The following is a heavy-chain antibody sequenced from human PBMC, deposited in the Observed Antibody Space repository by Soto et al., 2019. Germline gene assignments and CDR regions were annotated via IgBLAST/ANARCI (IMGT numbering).Heavy chain of an antibody. D-gene: IGHD5-18*01. J-gene: IGHJ4*02. Sequence: GGSLRLSCAASGFTFSSYAMHWVRQAPGKGLEWVAVISYDGSNKYYADSVKGRFTISRDNSKNTLYLQMNSLRAEDTAVYYCAGAPNTAMANYFDYWGQVTLVTVSS. CDR1: GFTFSSYA. V-gene: IGHV3-30-3*01. CDR3: AGAPNTAMANYFDY. CDR2: ISYDGSNK.